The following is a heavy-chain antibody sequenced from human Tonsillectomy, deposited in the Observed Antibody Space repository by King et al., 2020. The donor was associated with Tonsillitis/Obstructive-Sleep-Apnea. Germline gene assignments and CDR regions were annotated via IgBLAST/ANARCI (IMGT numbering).Heavy chain of an antibody. CDR1: EYTFTGYY. V-gene: IGHV1-2*06. CDR3: AGDSCSSTSCDQGY. J-gene: IGHJ4*02. CDR2: INPNSGGT. D-gene: IGHD2-2*01. Sequence: VQLVESETEVKKPGASVKVSCKASEYTFTGYYIHWVRQAPGQGLEWMGRINPNSGGTNYAQKFQGRVTMTRDTSISTAYMELSRLKSDDTAVYYCAGDSCSSTSCDQGYWGQGTLVTVSS.